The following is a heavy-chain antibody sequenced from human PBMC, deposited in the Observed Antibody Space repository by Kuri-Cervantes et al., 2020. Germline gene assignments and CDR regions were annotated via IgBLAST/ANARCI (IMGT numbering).Heavy chain of an antibody. V-gene: IGHV4-30-4*01. CDR3: ARDHGIVGATYFDY. CDR2: IYYSGST. Sequence: LRLSCTVSGGSISSGDYYWSWIRQPPGKGLEWIGYIYYSGSTYYNPSLKSRVTISVDTSKNQFSLKLSSVTAADTAVYYCARDHGIVGATYFDYWGQGTLVTVSS. D-gene: IGHD1-26*01. CDR1: GGSISSGDYY. J-gene: IGHJ4*02.